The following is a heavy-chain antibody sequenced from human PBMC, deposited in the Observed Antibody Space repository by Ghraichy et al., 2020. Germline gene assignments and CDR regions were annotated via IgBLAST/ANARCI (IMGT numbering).Heavy chain of an antibody. CDR2: IIPILGIA. Sequence: SVKVSCKASGGTFSSYTISWVRQAPGQGLEWMGRIIPILGIANYAQKFQGRVTITADKSTSTAYMELSSLRSEDTAVYYCARHFLANERRPESAAFDIWGQGTMVTVSS. CDR1: GGTFSSYT. D-gene: IGHD1-1*01. J-gene: IGHJ3*02. CDR3: ARHFLANERRPESAAFDI. V-gene: IGHV1-69*02.